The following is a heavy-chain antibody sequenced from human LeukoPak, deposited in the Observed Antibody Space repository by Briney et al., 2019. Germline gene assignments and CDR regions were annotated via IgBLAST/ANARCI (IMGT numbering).Heavy chain of an antibody. CDR2: IYYSGTT. V-gene: IGHV4-39*01. CDR3: ARQQRGDNYGTIDY. D-gene: IGHD5-18*01. J-gene: IGHJ4*02. CDR1: GGSISSSSYY. Sequence: SEALSLTCTVSGGSISSSSYYWGWIRQPPGKGPEWIGTIYYSGTTYYNPSLKSRVTISVDTSKNQFSLKLSSVTVADTAVYYCARQQRGDNYGTIDYWGQGTLVTVSS.